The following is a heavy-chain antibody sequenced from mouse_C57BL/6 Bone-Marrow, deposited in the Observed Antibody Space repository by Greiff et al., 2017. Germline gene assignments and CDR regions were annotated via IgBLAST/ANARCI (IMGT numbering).Heavy chain of an antibody. CDR1: GYTFTSYW. CDR3: ARSPVITTVGYAMDY. J-gene: IGHJ4*01. CDR2: IAPSDSYT. Sequence: QVQLQQPGAELVMPGASVKLSCKASGYTFTSYWMHWVKQRPGQGLEWIGEIAPSDSYTNYNQKFTGKSTLTVDKSSSTAYMQLSSLTSEDSAVYYWARSPVITTVGYAMDYWGQGTSVTVSS. V-gene: IGHV1-69*01. D-gene: IGHD1-1*01.